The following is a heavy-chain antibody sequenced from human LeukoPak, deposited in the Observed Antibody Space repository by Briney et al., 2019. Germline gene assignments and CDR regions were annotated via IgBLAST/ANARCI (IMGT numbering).Heavy chain of an antibody. CDR3: ARGRIGGGSYPYFDH. Sequence: SETLSLTCTVSGGSISSYYWGWIRQPPGKGLEWIGYISYSGSANYNPSLKSRVTISLDTSKNHFSLKLSSVTATDTAVYYCARGRIGGGSYPYFDHWGQETLVTVSS. CDR2: ISYSGSA. D-gene: IGHD1-26*01. J-gene: IGHJ4*02. CDR1: GGSISSYY. V-gene: IGHV4-59*08.